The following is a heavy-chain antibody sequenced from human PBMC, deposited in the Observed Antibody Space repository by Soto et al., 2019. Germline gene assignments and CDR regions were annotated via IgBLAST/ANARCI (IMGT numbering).Heavy chain of an antibody. Sequence: SETLSLTCAVYGGSFSGYYWSWIRQPPGKGLEWIGEINHSGSTNYNPSLKSRVTISVDTSKNQFSLKLSSVTAADTAVYYCARDRDYYDSSGYYGTCAFDIWGQGTMVTVSS. CDR2: INHSGST. V-gene: IGHV4-34*01. D-gene: IGHD3-22*01. J-gene: IGHJ3*02. CDR1: GGSFSGYY. CDR3: ARDRDYYDSSGYYGTCAFDI.